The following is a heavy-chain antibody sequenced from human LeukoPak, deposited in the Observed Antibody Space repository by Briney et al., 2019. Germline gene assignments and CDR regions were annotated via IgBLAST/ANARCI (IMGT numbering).Heavy chain of an antibody. CDR2: IIPIFGTA. D-gene: IGHD1-14*01. J-gene: IGHJ3*02. V-gene: IGHV1-69*13. CDR3: ARDRRNSYNAFDI. Sequence: ASVKVSCKASEGTFSSYAISWVRQAPGQGLEWMGGIIPIFGTANYAQKFQGRVTITADESTSTAYMELSSLRSEDTAVYYCARDRRNSYNAFDIWGQGTMVTVSS. CDR1: EGTFSSYA.